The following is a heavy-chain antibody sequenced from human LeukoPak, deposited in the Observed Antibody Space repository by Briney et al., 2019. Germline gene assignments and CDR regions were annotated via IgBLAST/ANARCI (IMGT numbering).Heavy chain of an antibody. Sequence: GRSLRLSCAASGFTFSSYGMHWVRQAPGEGLEWVAVISYDGSNKYYADSVKGRFTISRDNSKNTLYLQMNSLRAEDTAVYYCVKEGQLGRYYFDYWGQGTLVTVSS. CDR3: VKEGQLGRYYFDY. CDR2: ISYDGSNK. V-gene: IGHV3-30*18. J-gene: IGHJ4*02. D-gene: IGHD6-6*01. CDR1: GFTFSSYG.